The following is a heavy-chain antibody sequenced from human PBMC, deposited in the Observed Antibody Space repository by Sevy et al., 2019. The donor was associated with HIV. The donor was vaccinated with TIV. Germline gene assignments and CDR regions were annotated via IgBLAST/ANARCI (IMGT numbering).Heavy chain of an antibody. CDR1: GYTFSSNG. CDR2: IGVYNGNS. J-gene: IGHJ4*01. V-gene: IGHV1-18*01. Sequence: ASVKVSCKASGYTFSSNGIAWVRQAPGQGLQWMGWIGVYNGNSKYAQNLQDRLIMTTDTSTSTAYMELKSLRSDDTAVYYCARVPTYYFGSGTYFDYWGHGTLVTVSS. D-gene: IGHD3-10*01. CDR3: ARVPTYYFGSGTYFDY.